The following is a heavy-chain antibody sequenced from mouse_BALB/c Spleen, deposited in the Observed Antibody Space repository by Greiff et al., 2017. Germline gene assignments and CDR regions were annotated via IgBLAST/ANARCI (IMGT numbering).Heavy chain of an antibody. CDR1: GFSLTSYG. CDR2: IWSGGST. J-gene: IGHJ1*01. Sequence: QVQLQQSGPGLVQPSQSLSITCTVSGFSLTSYGVHWVRQSPGKGLEWLGVIWSGGSTDYNAAFISRLSISKDNSKSQVFFKMNSLQANDTAIYYCARNYGDYGNGYWYFDVWGAGTTVTVSS. CDR3: ARNYGDYGNGYWYFDV. V-gene: IGHV2-2*02. D-gene: IGHD2-1*01.